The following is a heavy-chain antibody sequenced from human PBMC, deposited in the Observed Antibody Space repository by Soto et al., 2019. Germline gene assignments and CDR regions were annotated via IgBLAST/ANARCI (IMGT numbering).Heavy chain of an antibody. J-gene: IGHJ4*02. Sequence: GGSLRLSCAASGFSFSSYAMHWVRQAPGKGLEWVAVISYDGSNKYYADSVKGRFTISRDNSENTLYLQMNSLRAEDTAVYYCAREYPLQYGGNSVDYWGQGTLVTVSS. V-gene: IGHV3-30-3*01. CDR2: ISYDGSNK. D-gene: IGHD2-21*01. CDR1: GFSFSSYA. CDR3: AREYPLQYGGNSVDY.